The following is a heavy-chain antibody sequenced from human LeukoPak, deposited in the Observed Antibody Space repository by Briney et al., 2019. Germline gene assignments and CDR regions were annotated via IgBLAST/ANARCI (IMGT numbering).Heavy chain of an antibody. J-gene: IGHJ3*02. CDR3: ARSFGRAAFDI. CDR1: GFTFSSYG. V-gene: IGHV3-30*03. Sequence: PGRSLRLSCAASGFTFSSYGVHWVRQAPGKGLEWVAVISYDGSNKYYADSVKGRFTISRDNSKNTLYLQMNSLRAEDTAVYYCARSFGRAAFDIWGQGTMVTVSS. CDR2: ISYDGSNK. D-gene: IGHD3-10*01.